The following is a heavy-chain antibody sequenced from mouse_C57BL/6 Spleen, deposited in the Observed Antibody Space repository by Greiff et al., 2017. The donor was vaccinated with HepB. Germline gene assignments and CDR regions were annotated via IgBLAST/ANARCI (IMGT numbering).Heavy chain of an antibody. D-gene: IGHD1-1*01. J-gene: IGHJ4*01. CDR2: IYPGDGDT. CDR1: GYAFSSSW. Sequence: VKLVESGPELVKPGASVKISCKASGYAFSSSWMNWVKQRPGKGLEWIGRIYPGDGDTNYNGKFKGKATLTADKSSSTAYMQLSSLTSEDSAVYFCAREGNYYGRKDYYAMDYWGQGTSVTVSS. CDR3: AREGNYYGRKDYYAMDY. V-gene: IGHV1-82*01.